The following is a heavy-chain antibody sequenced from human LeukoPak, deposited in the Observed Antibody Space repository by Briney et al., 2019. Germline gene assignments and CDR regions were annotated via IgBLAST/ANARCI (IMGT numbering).Heavy chain of an antibody. D-gene: IGHD4-23*01. V-gene: IGHV4-34*01. CDR3: ARGYGGYFDY. J-gene: IGHJ4*02. CDR1: GGSFSGYY. CDR2: INHSGST. Sequence: SETLSLTCAVYGGSFSGYYWSWIRQPPGKGLEWIGEINHSGSTNYNPSLKSRVTISVDTSKNQFSLKLSSATAADTAVYYCARGYGGYFDYWGQGTLVTVSS.